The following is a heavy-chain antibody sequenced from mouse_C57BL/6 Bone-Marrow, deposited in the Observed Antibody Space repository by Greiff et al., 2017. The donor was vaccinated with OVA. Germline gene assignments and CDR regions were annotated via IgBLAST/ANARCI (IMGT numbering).Heavy chain of an antibody. V-gene: IGHV1-72*01. CDR3: ARDYGSSYVPYYYAMDY. CDR1: GYTFTSYW. CDR2: IDPNSGGT. Sequence: VQLQQPGAELVKPGASVKLSCKASGYTFTSYWMHWVKQRPGRGLEWIGRIDPNSGGTKYNEKFKSKATLTVDKTSSTAYMQLIRLTSEDSAVYYCARDYGSSYVPYYYAMDYWGQGTSVTVSS. D-gene: IGHD1-1*01. J-gene: IGHJ4*01.